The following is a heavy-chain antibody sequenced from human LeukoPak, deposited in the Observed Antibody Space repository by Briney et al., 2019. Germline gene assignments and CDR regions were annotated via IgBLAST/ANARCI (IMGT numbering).Heavy chain of an antibody. CDR2: FYNSGST. CDR3: ARAVADKTFDY. J-gene: IGHJ4*02. Sequence: SETLSLTCSVSGGSISNYYWSWIRQPAGKGLEWIGRFYNSGSTNCNPSLKSRVTMSVDTSKNQFSLRLTSVTAADTAVYYCARAVADKTFDYWGPGTLVTVSS. V-gene: IGHV4-4*07. CDR1: GGSISNYY.